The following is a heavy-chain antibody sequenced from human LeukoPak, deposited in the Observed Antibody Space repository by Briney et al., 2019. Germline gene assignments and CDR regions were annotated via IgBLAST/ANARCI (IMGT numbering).Heavy chain of an antibody. Sequence: ASVKVSCKASGYTFTGYYMHWVRQAPGQGLEWMGWINPNSGGTNYAQKFQGRVTMTRDTSISTAYMELSRLRSDDTAVYYCARSGSRVTTGAFDIWGQGTMVTVPS. J-gene: IGHJ3*02. V-gene: IGHV1-2*02. D-gene: IGHD3-10*01. CDR3: ARSGSRVTTGAFDI. CDR2: INPNSGGT. CDR1: GYTFTGYY.